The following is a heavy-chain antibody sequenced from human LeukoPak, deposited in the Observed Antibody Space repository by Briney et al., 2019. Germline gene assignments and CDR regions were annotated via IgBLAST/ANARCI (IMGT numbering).Heavy chain of an antibody. CDR2: ISSSSYI. CDR1: GFTFSSYS. CDR3: ASGLNAPEYSSSSDYMDV. V-gene: IGHV3-21*01. J-gene: IGHJ6*03. D-gene: IGHD6-6*01. Sequence: GGSLRLSCAASGFTFSSYSMNWVRQAPGKGLEWVSSISSSSYIYYADSVKGRFTISRDNAKNSLYLQMNSLRAEDTAVYYCASGLNAPEYSSSSDYMDVWGKGTTVTVSS.